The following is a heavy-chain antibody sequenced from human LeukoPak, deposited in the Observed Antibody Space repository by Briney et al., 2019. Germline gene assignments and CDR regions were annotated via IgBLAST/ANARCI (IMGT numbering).Heavy chain of an antibody. V-gene: IGHV3-48*02. J-gene: IGHJ4*02. Sequence: GGTLRLSCAASGFTFSTYSMNWVRQAPGKGLEWVSYISSGSSAVYYADSVKGRFTISRDNAKDSLYLQMNSLRDEDTAVYYCAGDQDYAFDYWGQGTLVTVSS. CDR2: ISSGSSAV. CDR1: GFTFSTYS. CDR3: AGDQDYAFDY. D-gene: IGHD4-17*01.